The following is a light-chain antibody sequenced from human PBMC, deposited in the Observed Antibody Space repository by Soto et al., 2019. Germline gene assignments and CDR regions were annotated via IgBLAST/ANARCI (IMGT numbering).Light chain of an antibody. CDR3: CSYADTFYV. CDR2: DVS. CDR1: SSDVGRYNS. J-gene: IGLJ1*01. Sequence: QSALTQPRSVSGSPGQSVTISCTGTSSDVGRYNSVCWYQQHPGKVPTLKIHDVSKRSSGVPDRFSGSKSGNTASLTISGLQAEDEADYYCCSYADTFYVFGTGTKLTVL. V-gene: IGLV2-11*01.